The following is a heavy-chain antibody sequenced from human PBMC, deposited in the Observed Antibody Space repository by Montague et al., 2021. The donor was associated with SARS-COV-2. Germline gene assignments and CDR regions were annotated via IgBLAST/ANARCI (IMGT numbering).Heavy chain of an antibody. D-gene: IGHD3-10*01. CDR2: XXWDDDK. V-gene: IGHV2-70*11. J-gene: IGHJ4*02. Sequence: PALVKPTQTLTLTCTFSGFSLSTSGMCVSWIRQPPGKALEWLARXXWDDDKYYSTSLKTRLTISKDTSKNQVVLTMTNMDPVDTATYYCARIYYGSGSFPHDYGGQGTLVTVSS. CDR1: GFSLSTSGMC. CDR3: ARIYYGSGSFPHDY.